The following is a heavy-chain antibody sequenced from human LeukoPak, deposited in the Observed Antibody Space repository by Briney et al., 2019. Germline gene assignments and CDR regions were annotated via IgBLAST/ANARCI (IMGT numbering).Heavy chain of an antibody. CDR1: GFTFSSYA. D-gene: IGHD3-10*01. J-gene: IGHJ3*02. CDR3: ARGSLIWFGESDDAFDI. Sequence: GWSLRLSRAASGFTFSSYAMHWVRQAPGKGLEYVSAISSNGGSTYYANYVKARFTISRDNSKNTLYLQMGSLRAEDMAVYDCARGSLIWFGESDDAFDIWGQGTMVTVSS. V-gene: IGHV3-64*01. CDR2: ISSNGGST.